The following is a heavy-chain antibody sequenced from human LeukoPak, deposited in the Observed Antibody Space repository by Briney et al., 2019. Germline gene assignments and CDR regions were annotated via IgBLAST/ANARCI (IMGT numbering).Heavy chain of an antibody. Sequence: GGSLRLSCAASGFTFSSYSMNWVRQAPGKGLEWVSYISSSSSTIYYADSVKGRFTISRDNAKNSLYLQMNSLRAEDTAVYYCARAGGMVYFDYWGQGTLVTVSS. CDR1: GFTFSSYS. CDR3: ARAGGMVYFDY. CDR2: ISSSSSTI. D-gene: IGHD2-15*01. V-gene: IGHV3-48*04. J-gene: IGHJ4*02.